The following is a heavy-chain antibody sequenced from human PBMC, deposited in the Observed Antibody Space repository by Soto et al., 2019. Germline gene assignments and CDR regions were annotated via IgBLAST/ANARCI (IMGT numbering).Heavy chain of an antibody. J-gene: IGHJ5*02. V-gene: IGHV4-30-4*02. D-gene: IGHD4-17*01. CDR2: IYYTGNT. CDR1: GGSISSGDYY. CDR3: ARGQRALITYGPFDP. Sequence: PSETLSLTCTVSGGSISSGDYYWSWIRQPPGKGLEWIGYIYYTGNTNYNPSLKSRVTISIDTTKNQLPLKLTSMTAADTAVYYCARGQRALITYGPFDPWGQGTLVTVSS.